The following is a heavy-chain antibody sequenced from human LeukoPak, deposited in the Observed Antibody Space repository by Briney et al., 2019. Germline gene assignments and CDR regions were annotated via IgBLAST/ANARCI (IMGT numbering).Heavy chain of an antibody. D-gene: IGHD3-10*01. CDR1: GGSISSSSYY. J-gene: IGHJ3*02. V-gene: IGHV4-39*07. CDR3: SFNLGSGSYAYI. Sequence: SETLSLTCTVSGGSISSSSYYWGWIRQPPGKGLEWIGSIYYSGSTYYNPSLKSRVTISVDTSKHQFSLKLSSVTAADTAVCYCSFNLGSGSYAYIWGQGTMVTVSS. CDR2: IYYSGST.